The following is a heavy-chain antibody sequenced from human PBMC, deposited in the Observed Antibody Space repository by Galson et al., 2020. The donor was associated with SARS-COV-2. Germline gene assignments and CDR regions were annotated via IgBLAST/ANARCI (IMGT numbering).Heavy chain of an antibody. CDR1: GFSLSTSGTC. V-gene: IGHV2-70*01. CDR3: ARTSFNTAMVDWFDP. Sequence: SGPTLVKPTQTRTLTSTFPGFSLSTSGTCVSWIRQPPGKALEWLALIDWDDDKYYSTSLKTRLTISKDTSKNQVVLTMTNMDPVDTATYYCARTSFNTAMVDWFDPWGQGTLVTVSS. CDR2: IDWDDDK. J-gene: IGHJ5*02. D-gene: IGHD5-18*01.